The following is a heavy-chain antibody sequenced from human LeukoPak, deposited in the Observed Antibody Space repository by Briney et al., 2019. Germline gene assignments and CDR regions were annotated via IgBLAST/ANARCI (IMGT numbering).Heavy chain of an antibody. V-gene: IGHV4-59*01. J-gene: IGHJ4*02. Sequence: SSETLSLTCTVSGGSISNYYWGWIRQPPGKGLEWIGYIYYSGSTNYNPSLKGRVTTSVDTSENQFSLKLSSVTAADTAVYYCARAEVLPDYYAISGGFDYWGQGTLVTVSS. CDR2: IYYSGST. D-gene: IGHD3-10*01. CDR1: GGSISNYY. CDR3: ARAEVLPDYYAISGGFDY.